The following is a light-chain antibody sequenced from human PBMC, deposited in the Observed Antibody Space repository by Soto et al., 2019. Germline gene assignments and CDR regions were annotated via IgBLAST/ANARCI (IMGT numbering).Light chain of an antibody. Sequence: DIQMTQSPSSLSAPLAATATITFRASQTISMYLNWYQQKPGKAPTLLIFGASSLERGAPTRFSGRGSGTDFTLTINILQPEDFATDYCQQGYTTPQVTFGQGTKVDI. CDR3: QQGYTTPQVT. CDR2: GAS. CDR1: QTISMY. V-gene: IGKV1-39*01. J-gene: IGKJ1*01.